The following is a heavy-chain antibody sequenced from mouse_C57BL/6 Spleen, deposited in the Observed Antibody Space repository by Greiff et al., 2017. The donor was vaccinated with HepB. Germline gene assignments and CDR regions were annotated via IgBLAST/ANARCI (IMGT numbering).Heavy chain of an antibody. CDR3: AREGYGSSYRYFDV. Sequence: VQLQQSGAELARPGASVKLSCKASGYTFTSYGISWVKQRTGQGLEWIGEIYPRSGNTYYNEKFKGKATLTADKSSSTAYMELRSLTSEDSAVYFCAREGYGSSYRYFDVWGTGTTVTVSS. CDR2: IYPRSGNT. CDR1: GYTFTSYG. J-gene: IGHJ1*03. V-gene: IGHV1-81*01. D-gene: IGHD1-1*01.